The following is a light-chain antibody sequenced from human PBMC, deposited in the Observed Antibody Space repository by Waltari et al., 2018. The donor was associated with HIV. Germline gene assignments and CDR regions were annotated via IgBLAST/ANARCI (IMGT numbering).Light chain of an antibody. CDR2: RNN. J-gene: IGLJ2*01. CDR3: AAWTDSLTAVV. V-gene: IGLV1-47*01. Sequence: QSVLTQPPSASGTPGQRVTISCSGSSSNIGSYYVYWYQQLPGTAPKLLIYRNNQRPAGVPDRFSGSKSGTSASLAINGLRSEDEADYYCAAWTDSLTAVVFGGGTKLSVL. CDR1: SSNIGSYY.